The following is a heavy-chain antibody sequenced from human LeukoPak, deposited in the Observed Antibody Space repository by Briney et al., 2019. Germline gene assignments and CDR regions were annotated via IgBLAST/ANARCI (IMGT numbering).Heavy chain of an antibody. V-gene: IGHV3-9*01. Sequence: PGGPLSLSCAASGLTFVDYARHWVRQAQGKGLEWVSSISWNSGNIDYADSVKGRFTISRDNAKNSLYLQMNSLRAEDTALYYCAKDMGHVGVALDWGQGTLVTVSS. CDR3: AKDMGHVGVALD. D-gene: IGHD1-26*01. CDR2: ISWNSGNI. CDR1: GLTFVDYA. J-gene: IGHJ4*02.